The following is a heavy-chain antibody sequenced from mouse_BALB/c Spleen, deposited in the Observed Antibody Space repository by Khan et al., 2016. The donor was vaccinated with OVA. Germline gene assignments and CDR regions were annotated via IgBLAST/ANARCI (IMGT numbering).Heavy chain of an antibody. CDR2: IDPSTGYT. V-gene: IGHV1-7*01. CDR1: GYTFTTYW. J-gene: IGHJ3*01. D-gene: IGHD2-1*01. Sequence: QVQLQQSGAELAKPGDSVKMSCKASGYTFTTYWMHWVKQRPGQGLEWIGYIDPSTGYTEYNQKFKDKATLTPDKSSSTAYMQLSSLTSEDSADYYCARRGLYGIMAYWGQGTLVTVSA. CDR3: ARRGLYGIMAY.